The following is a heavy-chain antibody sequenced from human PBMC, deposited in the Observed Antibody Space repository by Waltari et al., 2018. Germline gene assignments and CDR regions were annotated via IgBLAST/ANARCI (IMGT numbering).Heavy chain of an antibody. D-gene: IGHD2-15*01. CDR3: ARQEAAVSKWFDP. V-gene: IGHV4-39*01. CDR2: ISYGGTT. J-gene: IGHJ5*02. Sequence: QLQLQESGPGLVKPSETLSLSCTVSGGSLSDNSLYWGWLRQPPGRELEWIGSISYGGTTYYNPSLESRVTILVDTSKNQFSLKVRSVTAADTAIYFCARQEAAVSKWFDPWGQGILVTVSS. CDR1: GGSLSDNSLY.